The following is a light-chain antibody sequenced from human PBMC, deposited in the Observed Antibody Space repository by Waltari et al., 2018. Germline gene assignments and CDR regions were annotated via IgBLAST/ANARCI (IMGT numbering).Light chain of an antibody. CDR2: DAS. CDR1: QSVSVY. V-gene: IGKV3-11*01. Sequence: EIVLTQSPVPLSLSPGGGATLSCRASQSVSVYLAWYQLKPGQAPRLLSYDASNRATCIPARFSGSESGTDFTLTISSLEPEDFAVYYGQQRSNWPLTFGGGTKVDIK. CDR3: QQRSNWPLT. J-gene: IGKJ4*01.